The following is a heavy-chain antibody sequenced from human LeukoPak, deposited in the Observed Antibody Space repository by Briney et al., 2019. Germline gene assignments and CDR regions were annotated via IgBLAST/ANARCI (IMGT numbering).Heavy chain of an antibody. CDR2: ISCSGGDT. D-gene: IGHD1-26*01. CDR3: AKIGGAVPIDY. J-gene: IGHJ4*02. V-gene: IGHV3-23*01. CDR1: GFTFRSYA. Sequence: PGGSLRLSCAASGFTFRSYAMTWVRQAPGKGLEWVSSISCSGGDTYYADSVKGRFTISRDNSKNMLHLQLNSLRAEDTAVYCAKIGGAVPIDYWGQGTRITVSS.